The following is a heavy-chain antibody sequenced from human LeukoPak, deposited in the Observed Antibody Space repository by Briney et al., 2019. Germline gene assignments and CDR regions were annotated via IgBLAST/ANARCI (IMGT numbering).Heavy chain of an antibody. CDR3: ARTYPSEVAIWVAFDI. V-gene: IGHV4-38-2*02. D-gene: IGHD2-21*01. J-gene: IGHJ3*02. CDR1: GYSISSGYY. Sequence: VKPSETLSLTCTVSGYSISSGYYWGWIRQPPGKGLEWIGSIYHSGSTYYNPSLKSRVTISVDTSKNQFSLKLSSVTAADTAVYYCARTYPSEVAIWVAFDIWGQGTMVTLSS. CDR2: IYHSGST.